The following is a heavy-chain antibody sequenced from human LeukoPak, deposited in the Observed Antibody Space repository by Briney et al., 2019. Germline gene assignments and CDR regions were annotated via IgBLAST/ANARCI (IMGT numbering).Heavy chain of an antibody. V-gene: IGHV1-2*02. J-gene: IGHJ4*02. CDR3: GRKSASRKTREFDY. Sequence: ASVKVSCKASGYTFTDYYMNWVRQAPGQGLEWMGWIHPNSGGTNYAQKFQGRVTMTRDTSISTAYMELSRLTFDDTAVYYCGRKSASRKTREFDYWGQGTLVTVSS. D-gene: IGHD1-14*01. CDR1: GYTFTDYY. CDR2: IHPNSGGT.